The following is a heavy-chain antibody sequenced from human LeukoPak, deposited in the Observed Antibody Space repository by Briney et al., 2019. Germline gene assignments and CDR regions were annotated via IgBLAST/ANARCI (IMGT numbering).Heavy chain of an antibody. D-gene: IGHD3-10*02. V-gene: IGHV3-48*03. CDR2: ISSSGRTI. J-gene: IGHJ6*04. Sequence: GGSLRLSCAASGFTFSSYEMNGVRQAPGKGLEWVSYISSSGRTIYYADSVKGRFTISRDNAKNSLYLQMNSLRAEDTAVYYCAELGITMIGGVWGKGTTVTISS. CDR3: AELGITMIGGV. CDR1: GFTFSSYE.